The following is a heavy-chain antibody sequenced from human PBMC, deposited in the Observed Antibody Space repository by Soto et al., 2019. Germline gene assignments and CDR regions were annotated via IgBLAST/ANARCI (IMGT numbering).Heavy chain of an antibody. CDR1: GFNFSNFD. CDR3: ARGGVV. Sequence: VGSLRLSCVASGFNFSNFDMNWVRQAPGRGLEWIPLISERGITTTYADSVRSRFTVSRDNAQSSLYLQMDRLTVEDTGVYYCARGGVVWGRGVLVTVSS. J-gene: IGHJ4*02. D-gene: IGHD2-8*01. CDR2: ISERGITT. V-gene: IGHV3-48*03.